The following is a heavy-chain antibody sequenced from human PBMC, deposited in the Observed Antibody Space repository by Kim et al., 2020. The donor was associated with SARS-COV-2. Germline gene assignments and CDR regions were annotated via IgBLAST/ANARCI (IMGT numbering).Heavy chain of an antibody. J-gene: IGHJ4*02. V-gene: IGHV4-4*02. CDR3: ARLYYYDSSGYPGVDY. CDR1: GGSISSSNW. Sequence: SETLSLTCAVSGGSISSSNWWSWVRQPPGKGLEWIGEIYHSGSTNYNPSLKSRVTISVDKSKNQFSLKLSSVTAADTAVYYCARLYYYDSSGYPGVDYWGQGTLVTVSS. CDR2: IYHSGST. D-gene: IGHD3-22*01.